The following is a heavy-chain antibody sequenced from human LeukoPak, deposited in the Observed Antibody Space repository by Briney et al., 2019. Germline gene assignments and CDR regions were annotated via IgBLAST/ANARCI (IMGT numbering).Heavy chain of an antibody. J-gene: IGHJ4*02. CDR3: ARVGLTPDSSCYNPPDY. V-gene: IGHV3-33*01. Sequence: GGSLRLSCAASGFTFSSYGMHWVRQAPGKGLEWVAVIWYDGSNKYYADSVKGRFTISRDNSKNTLYLQMNSLRAEDTAVYYCARVGLTPDSSCYNPPDYWGQGILVTVSS. CDR2: IWYDGSNK. D-gene: IGHD3-22*01. CDR1: GFTFSSYG.